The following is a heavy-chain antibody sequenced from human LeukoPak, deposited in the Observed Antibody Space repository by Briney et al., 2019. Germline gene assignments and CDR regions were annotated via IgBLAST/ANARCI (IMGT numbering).Heavy chain of an antibody. Sequence: SGPALVKPTQTPTLTCTLSGISLSTSGMRVSWIRQPPGEALEWLARIDWDDDKFYSTSLKTRLTISKDTSKNQVVLTMTNMDPVDTATYYCARTESGSRFDYWGQGTLVTVSS. CDR2: IDWDDDK. CDR3: ARTESGSRFDY. CDR1: GISLSTSGMR. D-gene: IGHD1-26*01. J-gene: IGHJ4*02. V-gene: IGHV2-70*04.